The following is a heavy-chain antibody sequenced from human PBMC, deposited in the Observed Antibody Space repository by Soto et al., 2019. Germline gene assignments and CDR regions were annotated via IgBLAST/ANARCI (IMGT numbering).Heavy chain of an antibody. J-gene: IGHJ5*02. D-gene: IGHD3-3*01. Sequence: QVQLVQSGAEVKKPGSSVKVSCKASGVTFSSYAISWVRQAPGQGLEWMGGIIPIFGTANYAQKFQGRVTITADKSTSTAYMELSRLRSEDTGVYYCASGRAGKDFWSGYYSNWFDPWGQGTLVNVSS. CDR2: IIPIFGTA. V-gene: IGHV1-69*06. CDR3: ASGRAGKDFWSGYYSNWFDP. CDR1: GVTFSSYA.